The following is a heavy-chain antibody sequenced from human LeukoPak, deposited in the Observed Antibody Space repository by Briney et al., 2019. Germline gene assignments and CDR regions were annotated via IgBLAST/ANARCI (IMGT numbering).Heavy chain of an antibody. CDR2: ISWNSGSI. D-gene: IGHD6-19*01. Sequence: PGRSLRLSCAAPGFTFDDYAMLWVRQAPGKGLEWVSGISWNSGSIGYADSVKGRFTISRDNAKNSLYLQMNSLRAEDTALYYCAKDPRRIAVAGAYFDYWGQGTLVTVSS. V-gene: IGHV3-9*01. CDR1: GFTFDDYA. CDR3: AKDPRRIAVAGAYFDY. J-gene: IGHJ4*02.